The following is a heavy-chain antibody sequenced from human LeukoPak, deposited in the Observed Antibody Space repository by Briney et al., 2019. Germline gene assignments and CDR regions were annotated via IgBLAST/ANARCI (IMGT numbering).Heavy chain of an antibody. CDR1: GFTFQVYA. D-gene: IGHD1-14*01. CDR3: ARDRPNYHEPNGHYYNRDGDH. CDR2: MCGTAGCT. V-gene: IGHV3-23*01. J-gene: IGHJ5*02. Sequence: GGSLRLSCAASGFTFQVYAMSWVRLAPGKGLQWVASMCGTAGCTFYTDSVKGRFTISRDNSKDTLYLQMNDLRADDTAIYYCARDRPNYHEPNGHYYNRDGDHWGQGALVTVSS.